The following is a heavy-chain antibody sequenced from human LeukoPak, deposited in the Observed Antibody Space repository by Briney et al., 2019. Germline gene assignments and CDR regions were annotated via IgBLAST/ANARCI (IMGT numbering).Heavy chain of an antibody. D-gene: IGHD3-10*01. CDR2: ISGSSNSI. Sequence: GGSLRLSCAASGFTFSDYSMNWVRQAPGKGLEWLSYISGSSNSIYYADSVKGRFTISRDNAKNSLYLKMNSLRAEDTAVYYCAKDLRASLVRGPISDYWGQGTLVTVSS. J-gene: IGHJ4*02. CDR1: GFTFSDYS. CDR3: AKDLRASLVRGPISDY. V-gene: IGHV3-48*01.